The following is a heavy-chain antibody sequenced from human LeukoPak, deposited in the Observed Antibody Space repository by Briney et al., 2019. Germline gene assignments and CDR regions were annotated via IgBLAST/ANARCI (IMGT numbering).Heavy chain of an antibody. CDR3: ARGQYCSSTSCYGVEGAFDI. V-gene: IGHV1-69*05. D-gene: IGHD2-2*01. Sequence: ASVKVSCKASGGTFSSYAISWVRQAPGHGLEWMGGIIPIFGTANYAQKFQGRVTITTDESTSTAYMELSSLRSEDTAVYYCARGQYCSSTSCYGVEGAFDIWGQGTMVTVSS. CDR1: GGTFSSYA. CDR2: IIPIFGTA. J-gene: IGHJ3*02.